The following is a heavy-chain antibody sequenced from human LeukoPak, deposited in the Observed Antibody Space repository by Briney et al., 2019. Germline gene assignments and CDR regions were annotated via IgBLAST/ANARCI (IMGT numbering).Heavy chain of an antibody. CDR1: GATFMSYA. V-gene: IGHV1-18*01. J-gene: IGHJ4*02. D-gene: IGHD1-26*01. Sequence: ASVKVSCKASGATFMSYAINWVRQAPGQGLEWMGWISAYNGNTNYAQKLQGRVTMTTDTSTSTAYMELRSLRSDDTAVYYCARGSGSYYFQRAEFDYWGQGTLVTVSS. CDR3: ARGSGSYYFQRAEFDY. CDR2: ISAYNGNT.